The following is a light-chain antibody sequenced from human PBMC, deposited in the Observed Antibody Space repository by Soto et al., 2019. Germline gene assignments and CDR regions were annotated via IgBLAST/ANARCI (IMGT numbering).Light chain of an antibody. V-gene: IGLV1-47*01. Sequence: QAVVTQPPSASGTPGQRVTISCSGSSSNIGSNHVYWYQQVPGTAPKLLIYSNNQRPSGVPDRFSGSKSGTSASLAISGLRSEDEADYHCAAWDDSLSGSVFGTGTKLTVL. CDR1: SSNIGSNH. CDR2: SNN. CDR3: AAWDDSLSGSV. J-gene: IGLJ1*01.